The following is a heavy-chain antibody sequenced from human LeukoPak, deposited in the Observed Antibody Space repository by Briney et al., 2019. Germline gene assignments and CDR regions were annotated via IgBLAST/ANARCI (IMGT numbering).Heavy chain of an antibody. J-gene: IGHJ6*03. CDR3: ARGEAASTYYYYYYMDV. CDR1: GYTFTGYY. V-gene: IGHV1-2*02. Sequence: ASVKVSCKASGYTFTGYYMHWVRPAPGQGLEWMGWINPNSGGTNYAQKFQGRVTMTRDTSISTAYMELSRLRSDDTAVYYCARGEAASTYYYYYYMDVWGKGTTVTVSS. CDR2: INPNSGGT. D-gene: IGHD6-13*01.